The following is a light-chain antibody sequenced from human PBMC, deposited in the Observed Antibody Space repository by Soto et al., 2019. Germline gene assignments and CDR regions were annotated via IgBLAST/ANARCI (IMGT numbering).Light chain of an antibody. CDR2: GIS. CDR1: QSVSRNY. Sequence: EVVLTQSPGTLSLSPGEGATLSCRASQSVSRNYFAWYQQKAGQAPRLLIYGISTRATGIPDRFSGSGSGTDFTLTISRLEPEDFALYYCEQYGSSPRTFGQGTRVEIK. J-gene: IGKJ1*01. CDR3: EQYGSSPRT. V-gene: IGKV3-20*01.